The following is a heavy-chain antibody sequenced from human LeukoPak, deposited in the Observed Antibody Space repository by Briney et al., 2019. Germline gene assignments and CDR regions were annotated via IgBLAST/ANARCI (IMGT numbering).Heavy chain of an antibody. CDR3: ARGDLKYSSSSDYYYYMDV. J-gene: IGHJ6*03. CDR1: GGSIISSSYY. Sequence: PSETLSLSCTVSGGSIISSSYYWGWIRQPPGKGLEWIGSIYYSGSADYNPSLKSRVTISVDTSKNQFSLKLSSVTAADTAVYYCARGDLKYSSSSDYYYYMDVWGKGTTVTVSS. D-gene: IGHD6-6*01. V-gene: IGHV4-39*07. CDR2: IYYSGSA.